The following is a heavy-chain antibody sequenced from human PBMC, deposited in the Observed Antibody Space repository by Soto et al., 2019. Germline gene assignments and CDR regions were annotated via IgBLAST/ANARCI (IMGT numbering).Heavy chain of an antibody. CDR1: GLTFSNYA. CDR3: AKNQERELPRVIDF. Sequence: GGSLRLSCATSGLTFSNYAMSWVRQAPGGGLEWVSSMSGSSSTSYYADSVRGRFTISRDRSKNTLYLQMSSLRAEDTALYYCAKNQERELPRVIDFWGQGTLVTVSS. V-gene: IGHV3-23*01. D-gene: IGHD1-7*01. CDR2: MSGSSSTS. J-gene: IGHJ4*02.